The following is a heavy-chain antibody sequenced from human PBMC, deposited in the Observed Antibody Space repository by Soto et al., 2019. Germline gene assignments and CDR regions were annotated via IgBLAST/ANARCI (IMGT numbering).Heavy chain of an antibody. Sequence: QVQLQQWGAGLLKPSETLSLTCAVYGGSFSGYYWSWIHQPPGKGLEWIGEINQSGSTNYKWSLKSRLTISVDTSKNQFSLKLSSVTAADTAVYYCARTFDSSGYYYAWGQGTLVTVSS. J-gene: IGHJ5*02. D-gene: IGHD3-22*01. CDR3: ARTFDSSGYYYA. CDR1: GGSFSGYY. V-gene: IGHV4-34*01. CDR2: INQSGST.